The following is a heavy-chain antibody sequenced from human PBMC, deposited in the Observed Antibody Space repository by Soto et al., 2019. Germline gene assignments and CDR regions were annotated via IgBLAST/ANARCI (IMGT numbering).Heavy chain of an antibody. Sequence: QVQLQESGPGLVKPSQTLSLTCTVSGGSISSGGYYWSWIRQHPGKGLEWIGYIYYSGSTYYNPSLRSRVTISVDTYKNQCSLKRSYVTAADTAVYYCARDGGGRGGSRLQAYYYYYYGMDVWGQGTTVTVSS. CDR1: GGSISSGGYY. V-gene: IGHV4-31*03. CDR2: IYYSGST. CDR3: ARDGGGRGGSRLQAYYYYYYGMDV. J-gene: IGHJ6*02. D-gene: IGHD4-4*01.